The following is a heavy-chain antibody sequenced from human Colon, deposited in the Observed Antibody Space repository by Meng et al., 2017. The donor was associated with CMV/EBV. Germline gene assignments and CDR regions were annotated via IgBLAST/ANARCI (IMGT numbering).Heavy chain of an antibody. CDR1: GYSFSSYW. V-gene: IGHV3-21*01. J-gene: IGHJ4*02. D-gene: IGHD1-14*01. CDR3: ATYITASTDY. CDR2: ISPGSSSI. Sequence: GESLKISCKGSGYSFSSYWIGWVRQMPGKGLEWVSSISPGSSSIHYADSVKGRFSVSRDNAKNSLYLQMDSLRAEDTAVYYCATYITASTDYWGPGTLVTVSS.